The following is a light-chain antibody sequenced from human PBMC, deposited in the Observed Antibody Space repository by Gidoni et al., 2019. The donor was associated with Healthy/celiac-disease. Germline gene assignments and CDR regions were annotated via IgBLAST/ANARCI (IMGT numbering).Light chain of an antibody. CDR2: GAS. J-gene: IGKJ2*01. V-gene: IGKV3-15*01. CDR3: QQYNNWPMYT. CDR1: QSVSSN. Sequence: ALTQSPATLSVSPGERATLSCRASQSVSSNLAWYQQKPGQAPRRLIYGASTRATGLPARFSGSGSGTEFTLTISSRQSEDFAVYYCQQYNNWPMYTFGQGTKLEIK.